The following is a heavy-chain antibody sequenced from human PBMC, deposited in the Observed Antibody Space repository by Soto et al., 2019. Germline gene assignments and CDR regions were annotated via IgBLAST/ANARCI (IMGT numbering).Heavy chain of an antibody. J-gene: IGHJ4*02. D-gene: IGHD3-10*01. CDR1: VFTFGSYP. CDR3: AKAGGGFGDFVHH. CDR2: ITYDGINK. V-gene: IGHV3-30*04. Sequence: PWGSLRLSCGVSVFTFGSYPMHWVRQAPGKGLQWVSVITYDGINKDYADSVKGRFTMSRENSKNTLYLQMNSLRTEDSAVYYCAKAGGGFGDFVHHWGQGTPVTVS.